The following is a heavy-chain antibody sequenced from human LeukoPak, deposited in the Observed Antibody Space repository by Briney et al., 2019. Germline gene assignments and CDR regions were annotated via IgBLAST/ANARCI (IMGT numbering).Heavy chain of an antibody. CDR3: ASQGY. J-gene: IGHJ4*02. V-gene: IGHV4-59*08. CDR2: IHYSGST. CDR1: GASITDNS. Sequence: NPSETLSLTCTVSGASITDNSWSWIWQPPGKGLEWIGYIHYSGSTDYNPSLKSRVAISVDTSKNQISLHVSSVTAADTAVYYCASQGYWGQGTLVTVSS.